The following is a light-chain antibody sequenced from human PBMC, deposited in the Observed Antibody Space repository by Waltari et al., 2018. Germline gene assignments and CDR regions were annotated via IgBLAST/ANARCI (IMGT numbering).Light chain of an antibody. CDR2: GAS. V-gene: IGKV3-20*01. CDR3: LQYGASPRT. CDR1: QSLSSKP. J-gene: IGKJ2*02. Sequence: EVVLTQSPGTLSLSPGERATISCRASQSLSSKPLAWSQHKLGQAPRLLIYGASSRATDIPDSFRGSGSGTDFTLTISRLEPEDFAVYYCLQYGASPRTFGQGTKLEIK.